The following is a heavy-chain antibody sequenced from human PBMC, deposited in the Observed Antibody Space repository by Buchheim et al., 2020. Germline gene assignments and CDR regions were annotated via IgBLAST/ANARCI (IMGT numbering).Heavy chain of an antibody. D-gene: IGHD6-19*01. J-gene: IGHJ4*02. CDR2: INHSGST. CDR3: ATRAKVGTYSSGWYRGTHIDY. V-gene: IGHV4-34*01. Sequence: QVQLQQWGAGLLKPSETLSLTCAVYGGSFSGYYWSWIRQPPGKGLEWIGEINHSGSTNYNPSLKSRVTISVDTSKNPFSLKLSSVTAADTAVYYCATRAKVGTYSSGWYRGTHIDYWGQGTL. CDR1: GGSFSGYY.